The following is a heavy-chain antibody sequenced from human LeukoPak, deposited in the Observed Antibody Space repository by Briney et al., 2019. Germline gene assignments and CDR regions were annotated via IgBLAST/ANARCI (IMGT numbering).Heavy chain of an antibody. V-gene: IGHV3-23*01. CDR1: GFTFSSYA. D-gene: IGHD6-19*01. Sequence: QTGGSLRLSCAASGFTFSSYAMSWVRQAPGKGLEWVSAISGSGGSTYYADSVKGRFTISRDNSKNTLYLQMSSLRAEDTAVYYCAKDAEYSSGWYDYYYGMDVWGQGTTVTVSS. CDR2: ISGSGGST. CDR3: AKDAEYSSGWYDYYYGMDV. J-gene: IGHJ6*02.